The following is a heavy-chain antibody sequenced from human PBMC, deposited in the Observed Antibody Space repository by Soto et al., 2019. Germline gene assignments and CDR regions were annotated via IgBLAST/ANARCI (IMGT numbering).Heavy chain of an antibody. J-gene: IGHJ3*02. V-gene: IGHV4-39*01. CDR1: GGSISSSSYY. CDR3: ARLELGAAFDI. D-gene: IGHD3-16*01. CDR2: IYYSGST. Sequence: PSETLSLTCTVSGGSISSSSYYWGWIRQPPGKGLEWIGSIYYSGSTYYNPSLKSRVTISVDTSKNQFSLKLSSVTAADTAVYYCARLELGAAFDIGGQGTMVTVSS.